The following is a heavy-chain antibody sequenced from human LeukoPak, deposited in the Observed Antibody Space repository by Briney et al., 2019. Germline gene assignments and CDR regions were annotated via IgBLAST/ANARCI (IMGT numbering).Heavy chain of an antibody. Sequence: GASVKVSCKASGYTFTSYGISWVRQAPGQGLEWMGWISAYNGNTNYAQKLQGRVTMTTDTSTSTAYMELRSLRSEDTAVYYCARRFLGGLPIYYYGMDVWGQGTTVTVSS. CDR3: ARRFLGGLPIYYYGMDV. CDR1: GYTFTSYG. V-gene: IGHV1-18*01. J-gene: IGHJ6*02. D-gene: IGHD3-16*01. CDR2: ISAYNGNT.